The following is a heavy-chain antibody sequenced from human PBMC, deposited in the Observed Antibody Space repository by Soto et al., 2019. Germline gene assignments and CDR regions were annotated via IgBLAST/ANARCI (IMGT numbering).Heavy chain of an antibody. J-gene: IGHJ4*02. D-gene: IGHD1-26*01. V-gene: IGHV3-74*01. Sequence: PGGSLRLSCISSGFTFNTHWMNWVRQAPGKGLVWVSRIYFDGITTNYADSVKGRLTVSRDNAKNTVYLHVNTLRDEDTAVYYCARGGAMGVDYWGQGTLVTVSS. CDR2: IYFDGITT. CDR3: ARGGAMGVDY. CDR1: GFTFNTHW.